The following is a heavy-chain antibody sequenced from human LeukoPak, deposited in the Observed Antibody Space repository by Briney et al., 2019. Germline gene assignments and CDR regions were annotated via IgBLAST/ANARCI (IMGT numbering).Heavy chain of an antibody. J-gene: IGHJ4*02. CDR1: GFMFNNYD. CDR3: ARGWYNFEY. Sequence: GGSLRLSCAPSGFMFNNYDMSGVRQAPGKGLEWVSGINSGERRYYADSVRGRFTISRDNSKNTLYLQMHSLRAEDTAVYFCARGWYNFEYWGQGTLVTVSS. CDR2: INSGERR. V-gene: IGHV3-23*01. D-gene: IGHD6-19*01.